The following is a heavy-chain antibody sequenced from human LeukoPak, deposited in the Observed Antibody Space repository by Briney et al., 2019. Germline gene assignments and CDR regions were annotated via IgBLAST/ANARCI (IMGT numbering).Heavy chain of an antibody. Sequence: PSETLSLTCAVYGGSFSGYYWGWIRQPPGKGLEWIGHIFHGGTTYYNPSLKSRVTMSLDKSKNHFSLNLSSVTAADTAVYYCARLASSASYYFDYWGQGTLVSVSS. CDR1: GGSFSGYY. CDR3: ARLASSASYYFDY. D-gene: IGHD3-22*01. CDR2: IFHGGTT. V-gene: IGHV4-34*12. J-gene: IGHJ4*02.